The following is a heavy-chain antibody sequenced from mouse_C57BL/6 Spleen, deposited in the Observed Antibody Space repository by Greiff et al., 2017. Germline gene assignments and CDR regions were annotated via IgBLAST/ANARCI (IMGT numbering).Heavy chain of an antibody. V-gene: IGHV14-2*01. Sequence: EVQLQQSGAELVKPGASVKLSCKASGFNIKDYYMHWVKPRPEQGLEWIGRIDPEGGDTKSASKFQGKGTITVDTSSNPAYLQLSSLTSEATAVYYCARTPVWYFDFWGTGTTVAVSS. CDR1: GFNIKDYY. CDR2: IDPEGGDT. CDR3: ARTPVWYFDF. J-gene: IGHJ1*03.